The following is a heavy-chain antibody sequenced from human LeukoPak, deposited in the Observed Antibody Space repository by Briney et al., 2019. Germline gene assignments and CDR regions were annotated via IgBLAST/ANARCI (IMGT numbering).Heavy chain of an antibody. CDR3: AGDGGYDFWSGYYQDY. V-gene: IGHV3-30-3*01. Sequence: GGSLRLSCATSGFTFSRYAMHWVRQAPGKGLEWVALISYDANIGSNKYYADSVKGRFTISRDNSKNTLYLQMNSLRAEDTAVYYCAGDGGYDFWSGYYQDYWGQGTLVTVSS. J-gene: IGHJ4*02. D-gene: IGHD3-3*01. CDR2: ISYDANIGSNK. CDR1: GFTFSRYA.